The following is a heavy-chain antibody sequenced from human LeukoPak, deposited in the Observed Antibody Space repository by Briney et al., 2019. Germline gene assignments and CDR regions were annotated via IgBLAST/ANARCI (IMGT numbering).Heavy chain of an antibody. J-gene: IGHJ4*02. Sequence: GRSLRLSCAASGFTFSSYVMHWVRQAPGKGLEWVAVISYDGSNKYYADSVKGRFTISRDNSKNTLYLQMNSLRAEDTAVYFCARANWAGIEAPATDYWGQGTLVTVSS. V-gene: IGHV3-30-3*01. CDR3: ARANWAGIEAPATDY. CDR2: ISYDGSNK. D-gene: IGHD2-15*01. CDR1: GFTFSSYV.